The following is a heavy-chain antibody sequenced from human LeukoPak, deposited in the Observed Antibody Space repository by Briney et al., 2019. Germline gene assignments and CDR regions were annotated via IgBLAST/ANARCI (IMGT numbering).Heavy chain of an antibody. Sequence: GGSLRLSCAASGFTFSDYYMSWIRQAPGKGLEWVSYISSSGSTIYYADSVKGRFTISRDNAKNSLYLQMNSLRAEDTAVYYCARDREQLTYYFDYCGQGTLVTVSS. V-gene: IGHV3-11*01. CDR2: ISSSGSTI. CDR3: ARDREQLTYYFDY. J-gene: IGHJ4*02. D-gene: IGHD6-6*01. CDR1: GFTFSDYY.